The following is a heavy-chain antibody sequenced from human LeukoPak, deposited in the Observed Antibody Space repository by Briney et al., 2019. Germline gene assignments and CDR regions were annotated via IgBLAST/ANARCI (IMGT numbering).Heavy chain of an antibody. J-gene: IGHJ4*02. CDR2: ISGYNGNT. D-gene: IGHD5-24*01. CDR3: ASGREGYNPSDY. CDR1: GYNFPSYG. Sequence: ASVKVSCEASGYNFPSYGVSWVRQAPGQGLEWMGWISGYNGNTNYEQKYQGRVTLTTDTSTSTAHMELRSLRSDDTAVYYCASGREGYNPSDYWGQGTLVTVSS. V-gene: IGHV1-18*01.